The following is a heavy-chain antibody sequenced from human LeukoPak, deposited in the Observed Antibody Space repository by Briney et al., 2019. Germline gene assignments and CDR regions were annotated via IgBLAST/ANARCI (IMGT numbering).Heavy chain of an antibody. Sequence: ASVKVSCKVSGYTLTELSMHWVRQAPGKGLEWMGGFDPEDGETTYAQKFQGRVTMTEDTSTDTAYMELSSLRSEDTAVYYCATGSYYYDSSGYYYYYYGMDVWGQGTTVTVSS. V-gene: IGHV1-24*01. J-gene: IGHJ6*02. CDR2: FDPEDGET. CDR1: GYTLTELS. CDR3: ATGSYYYDSSGYYYYYYGMDV. D-gene: IGHD3-22*01.